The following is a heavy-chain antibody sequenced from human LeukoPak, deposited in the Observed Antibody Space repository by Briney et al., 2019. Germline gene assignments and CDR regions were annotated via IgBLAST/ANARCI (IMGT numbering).Heavy chain of an antibody. D-gene: IGHD6-19*01. CDR2: ISGSGGDT. CDR3: AKAHSSGWYSPLYYFDY. CDR1: GSTFSSYA. J-gene: IGHJ4*02. V-gene: IGHV3-23*01. Sequence: GGSLRLSCAASGSTFSSYAMSWVRQAPGKGLEWVSAISGSGGDTDYADSVKGRFTISRDNSKNTLYMQMSSLRAEDTAVYYCAKAHSSGWYSPLYYFDYWGQGALVTVSS.